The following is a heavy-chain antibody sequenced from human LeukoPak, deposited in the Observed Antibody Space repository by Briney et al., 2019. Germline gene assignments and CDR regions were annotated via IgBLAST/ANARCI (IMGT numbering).Heavy chain of an antibody. V-gene: IGHV3-48*01. Sequence: PGGSLRLSCAASEFTFSSYSMHWVRQAPGKGLEWVSYISSSSSTKYYADSVKGRFTISRDNAKNSLFLQMNSLRAEDTAVYYCARDLVRSYYYYMDVWGKGTTVTVSS. CDR1: EFTFSSYS. D-gene: IGHD3-10*01. CDR3: ARDLVRSYYYYMDV. J-gene: IGHJ6*03. CDR2: ISSSSSTK.